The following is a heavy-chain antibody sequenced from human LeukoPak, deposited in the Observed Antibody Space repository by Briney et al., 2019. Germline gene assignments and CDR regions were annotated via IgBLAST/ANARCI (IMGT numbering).Heavy chain of an antibody. V-gene: IGHV4-31*02. J-gene: IGHJ4*02. CDR1: GGSISSGGYY. CDR3: ARDRTGYYIFDY. CDR2: IYYSGST. D-gene: IGHD3-9*01. Sequence: SQTLSLTCNVSGGSISSGGYYWSWIRQHPGKGLEWIGYIYYSGSTYYNPSLKSRVTISVDTSKNHFSLELNSVAAADTAVYYCARDRTGYYIFDYWGRGTLVTVSS.